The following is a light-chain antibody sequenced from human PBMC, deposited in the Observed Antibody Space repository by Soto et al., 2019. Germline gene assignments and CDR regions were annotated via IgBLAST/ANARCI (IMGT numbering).Light chain of an antibody. Sequence: EIVMTQSPATLSVSPGERATLSCRASQSVSSNLAWYQQKPGQAPRLLIYGASTRATGIPARFSGSGSGTEFTPTNSGLQSEDFAVYYCQQYNNWPPWTFGQGTKVEIK. V-gene: IGKV3-15*01. CDR3: QQYNNWPPWT. CDR2: GAS. J-gene: IGKJ1*01. CDR1: QSVSSN.